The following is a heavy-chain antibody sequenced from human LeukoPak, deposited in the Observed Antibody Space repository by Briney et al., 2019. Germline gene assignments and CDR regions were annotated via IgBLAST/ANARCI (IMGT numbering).Heavy chain of an antibody. Sequence: PSETLSLTCTVSGGSIGGHYWSWIRQTPEKGLEWIGEMNPSGSTNYNPSLKSRVTISVDTSKNQFSLELSSVTAADTAVYYCARGRQDVTMIVVVMTAVSYYLDVWGKGTTVTVS. CDR3: ARGRQDVTMIVVVMTAVSYYLDV. CDR1: GGSIGGHY. J-gene: IGHJ6*03. CDR2: MNPSGST. V-gene: IGHV4-34*01. D-gene: IGHD3-22*01.